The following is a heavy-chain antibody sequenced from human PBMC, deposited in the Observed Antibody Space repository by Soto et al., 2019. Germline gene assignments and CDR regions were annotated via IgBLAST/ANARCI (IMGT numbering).Heavy chain of an antibody. V-gene: IGHV4-39*01. CDR3: ARHVRCSGGSCYHYFDY. J-gene: IGHJ4*02. D-gene: IGHD2-15*01. CDR1: GGSISSYY. Sequence: SETLSLTCTVSGGSISSYYWSWIRQPPGKGLEWIGSIYYSGSTYYNPSPKSRVTISVDTSKNQFSLKLSSVTAADTAVYYCARHVRCSGGSCYHYFDYWGQGPLVTVSS. CDR2: IYYSGST.